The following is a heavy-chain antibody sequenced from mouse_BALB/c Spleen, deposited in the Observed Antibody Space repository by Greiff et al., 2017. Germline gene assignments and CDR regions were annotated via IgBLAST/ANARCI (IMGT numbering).Heavy chain of an antibody. J-gene: IGHJ2*01. CDR3: ARDYYGSSLFDY. CDR2: INSNGGST. Sequence: VHVKQSGGGLVQPGGSLKLSCAASGFTFSSYGMSWVRQTPDKRLELVATINSNGGSTYYPDSVKGRFTISRDNAKNTLYLQMSSLKSEDTAMYYCARDYYGSSLFDYWGQGTTLTVAS. CDR1: GFTFSSYG. D-gene: IGHD1-1*01. V-gene: IGHV5-6-3*01.